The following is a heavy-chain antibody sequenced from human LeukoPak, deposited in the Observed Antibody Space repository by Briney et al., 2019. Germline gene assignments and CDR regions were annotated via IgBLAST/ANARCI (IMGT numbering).Heavy chain of an antibody. CDR1: GFTFSSYE. CDR2: ISSSGSTI. CDR3: AKDDGGSYYPYYYYMDV. D-gene: IGHD1-26*01. Sequence: QPGGSLRLSCAASGFTFSSYEMNWVRQAPGKGLEWVSYISSSGSTIYYADSVKGRFTISRDNSKNTLYLQMNSLRAEDTAVYYCAKDDGGSYYPYYYYMDVWGKGTTVTISS. J-gene: IGHJ6*03. V-gene: IGHV3-48*03.